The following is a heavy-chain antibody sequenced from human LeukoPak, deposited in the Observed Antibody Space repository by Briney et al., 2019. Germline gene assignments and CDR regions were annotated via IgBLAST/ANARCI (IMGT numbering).Heavy chain of an antibody. CDR1: GFTFSSYG. Sequence: GGSLRLSSAAPGFTFSSYGMHWVRQAPGKGLEWVAFIRYDGSNKYYTDSVKGRFTISRDNSKNTLYLQMNSLRAEDTAVYYCANRGASWGQGTLVTVSS. V-gene: IGHV3-30*02. J-gene: IGHJ5*02. D-gene: IGHD3-10*01. CDR2: IRYDGSNK. CDR3: ANRGAS.